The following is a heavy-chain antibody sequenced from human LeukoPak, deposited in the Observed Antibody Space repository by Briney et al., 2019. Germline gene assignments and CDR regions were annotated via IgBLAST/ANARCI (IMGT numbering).Heavy chain of an antibody. J-gene: IGHJ5*02. V-gene: IGHV1-8*01. D-gene: IGHD6-13*01. CDR2: MNPNSGNT. CDR3: ARGRPSSSWIQNWLDP. CDR1: GYTFTSYD. Sequence: ASVKVSCKASGYTFTSYDINWVRQATGQGLEWMGWMNPNSGNTGYAQKFQGRVTMTRNTSISTAYMELSSLRSEDTAVYYCARGRPSSSWIQNWLDPWGQGTLVTVSS.